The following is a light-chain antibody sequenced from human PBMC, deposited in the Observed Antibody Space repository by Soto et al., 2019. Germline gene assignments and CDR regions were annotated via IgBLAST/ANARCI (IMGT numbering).Light chain of an antibody. CDR2: EGS. V-gene: IGLV2-23*01. CDR3: CSYAGSTNFVL. J-gene: IGLJ3*02. CDR1: SSDVGTYSL. Sequence: QSVLTQPVSVSGSPGQSIIISCTGASSDVGTYSLVSWYQQHPGKAPKLMIYEGSRRPSGVSNRFSGSTSDNTASLTISGLQAEDEADYYCCSYAGSTNFVLFGGGTKVTVL.